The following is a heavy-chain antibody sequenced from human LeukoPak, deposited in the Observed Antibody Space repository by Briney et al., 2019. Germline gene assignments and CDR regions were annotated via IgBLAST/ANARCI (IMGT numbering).Heavy chain of an antibody. D-gene: IGHD2-15*01. CDR1: GFTFSSYG. CDR3: AKGVGYCSGGSCQQFDY. Sequence: GGSPRLSCAASGFTFSSYGMSWVRQAPGKGLEGVSGINWNGGSTGYADSVKGRFTISRDNAKNSLYLQMNSLRAEDTAVYYCAKGVGYCSGGSCQQFDYWGQGTLVTVSS. J-gene: IGHJ4*02. CDR2: INWNGGST. V-gene: IGHV3-20*04.